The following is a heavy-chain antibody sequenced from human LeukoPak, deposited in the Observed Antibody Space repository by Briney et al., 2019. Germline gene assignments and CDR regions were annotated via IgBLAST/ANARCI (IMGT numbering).Heavy chain of an antibody. CDR2: ISSSSNYI. V-gene: IGHV3-21*01. D-gene: IGHD3-22*01. J-gene: IGHJ4*02. Sequence: GGSLTLSCAASGFTFSSYSMNWVRQAPGKGLEWISSISSSSNYIYYAHSVKGQFTISRDNAKNSLYLQMNSLRAEDTAVYYCAQNFYDGSGLYFDFWGQGTLVTVSS. CDR1: GFTFSSYS. CDR3: AQNFYDGSGLYFDF.